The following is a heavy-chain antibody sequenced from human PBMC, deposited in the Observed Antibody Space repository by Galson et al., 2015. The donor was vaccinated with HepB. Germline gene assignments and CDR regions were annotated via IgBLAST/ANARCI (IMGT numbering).Heavy chain of an antibody. CDR3: GHTAGWLADS. Sequence: PALVNPTQTLTLTCTLSGFSITTDYTGVGWIRQPPGKDLEWLAIIYWVGNQYYGPSLKSRLSITTDTSENQVVLKMTNMDPVDTATYYCGHTAGWLADSWGQGTPVTVSS. J-gene: IGHJ4*02. CDR1: GFSITTDYTG. CDR2: IYWVGNQ. D-gene: IGHD3-9*01. V-gene: IGHV2-5*05.